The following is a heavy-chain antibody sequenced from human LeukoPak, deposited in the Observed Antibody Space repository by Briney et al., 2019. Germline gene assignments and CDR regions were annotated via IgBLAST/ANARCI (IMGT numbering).Heavy chain of an antibody. CDR1: GGSFSSGSYY. Sequence: PSETLSLTCTVSGGSFSSGSYYWSWIRQPPGKGLEWIGYIYYSGSTNYNPSLKSRVTISVDTSKNQFSLKLSSVTAADTAVYYCASEKQYSSGWWEENYFDYWGQGTLVTVSS. V-gene: IGHV4-61*01. CDR2: IYYSGST. D-gene: IGHD6-19*01. CDR3: ASEKQYSSGWWEENYFDY. J-gene: IGHJ4*02.